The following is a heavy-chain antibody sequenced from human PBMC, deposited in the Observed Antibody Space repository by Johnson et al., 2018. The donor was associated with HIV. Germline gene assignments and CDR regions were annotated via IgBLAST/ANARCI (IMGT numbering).Heavy chain of an antibody. Sequence: VQLVESGGGLVQPGGSLRLSCEASGFTFSSYDMHWVRQATGKGLEWVSAIGTAGDTYYPGSVKGRFTISRENAKNSLYLLMSSLRAEDTAVYYCARAGPWASSPLPFDIWGQGTMVSVSS. CDR2: IGTAGDT. V-gene: IGHV3-13*01. J-gene: IGHJ3*02. CDR3: ARAGPWASSPLPFDI. D-gene: IGHD2-2*01. CDR1: GFTFSSYD.